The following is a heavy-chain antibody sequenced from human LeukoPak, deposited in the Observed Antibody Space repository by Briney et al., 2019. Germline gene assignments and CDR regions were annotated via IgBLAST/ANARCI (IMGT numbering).Heavy chain of an antibody. CDR1: GGTFSSYA. D-gene: IGHD2-15*01. Sequence: GASVKVSCKASGGTFSSYAISWVRQAPGQGLEWMGGIIPIFGTANYAQKFQGRVTITADESTSTAYMELSSLRSEDTAVYYCARDARYCSGGSCNFDYWGQGTLVTVSS. CDR3: ARDARYCSGGSCNFDY. CDR2: IIPIFGTA. V-gene: IGHV1-69*01. J-gene: IGHJ4*02.